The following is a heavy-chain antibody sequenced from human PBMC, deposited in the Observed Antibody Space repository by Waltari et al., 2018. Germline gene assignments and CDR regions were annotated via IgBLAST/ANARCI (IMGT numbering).Heavy chain of an antibody. D-gene: IGHD1-1*01. V-gene: IGHV4-34*01. J-gene: IGHJ5*02. CDR1: GGAFNSSS. CDR2: ISHNGRT. CDR3: ARGEQLHLIRRNSFDT. Sequence: QVQLQQWGAGLLKPSETLSLTCAVTGGAFNSSSWGWIRPPPGKGLGWIGEISHNGRTNENPSLKSRVAISVDTSKNHFSLKLNFLTAADTAVYYCARGEQLHLIRRNSFDTWGQGTLVTVSS.